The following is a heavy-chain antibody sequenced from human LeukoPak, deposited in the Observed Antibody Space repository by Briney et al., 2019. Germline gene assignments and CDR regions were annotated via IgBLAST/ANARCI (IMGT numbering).Heavy chain of an antibody. CDR2: LFYSGST. CDR1: GGSISSHY. V-gene: IGHV4-59*11. CDR3: ATVAVFRGVTYFDY. D-gene: IGHD3-10*01. J-gene: IGHJ4*02. Sequence: PSETLSLTCTVSGGSISSHYWSWIRQPPGKGLEWIAYLFYSGSTDYNPSLESRVTISVDTSKNQFSLKLRSVTAADTAVYYCATVAVFRGVTYFDYWGQGTLVTVSS.